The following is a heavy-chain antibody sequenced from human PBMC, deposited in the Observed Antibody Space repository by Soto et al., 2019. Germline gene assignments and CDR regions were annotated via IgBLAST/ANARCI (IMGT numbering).Heavy chain of an antibody. CDR1: GFTFISYS. CDR2: ISSSSSYI. V-gene: IGHV3-21*01. J-gene: IGHJ4*02. Sequence: GGSLRLSCAASGFTFISYSMNWVRQAPGKGLEWVSSISSSSSYIYYADSVKGRFTISRDNAKNSLYLQMNSLRAEDTAVYYCARADTAMENDYWGQGTLVTVSS. D-gene: IGHD5-18*01. CDR3: ARADTAMENDY.